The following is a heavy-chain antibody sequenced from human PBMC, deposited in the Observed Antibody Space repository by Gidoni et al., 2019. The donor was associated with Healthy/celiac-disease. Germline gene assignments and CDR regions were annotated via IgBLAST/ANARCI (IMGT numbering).Heavy chain of an antibody. CDR2: IIPNFGTA. D-gene: IGHD4-17*01. V-gene: IGHV1-69*01. CDR3: ARSVTWDWYFDL. CDR1: GRPFSSSA. Sequence: QVQLVQSGAEVKKPGSSVKVSCKASGRPFSSSAISWVRQAPGQGLEWMGGIIPNFGTANYAQKFQGRVTITADESTSTAYMELSSLRSEDTAVYYCARSVTWDWYFDLWGRGTLVTVSS. J-gene: IGHJ2*01.